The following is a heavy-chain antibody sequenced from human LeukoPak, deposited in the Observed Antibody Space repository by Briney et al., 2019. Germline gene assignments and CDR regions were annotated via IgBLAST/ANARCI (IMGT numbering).Heavy chain of an antibody. CDR1: GGSISSSSFY. CDR2: IYYSGSS. J-gene: IGHJ6*02. Sequence: PSETLSLTCTVSGGSISSSSFYWGWIRQPPGKGLEWIGSIYYSGSSFYNPSLKSRVTISVDTSKNQFSLKLKSVTAADTAVYFCARNWGAAGWSNYYGMDVWGQGTTVIVSS. D-gene: IGHD7-27*01. V-gene: IGHV4-39*07. CDR3: ARNWGAAGWSNYYGMDV.